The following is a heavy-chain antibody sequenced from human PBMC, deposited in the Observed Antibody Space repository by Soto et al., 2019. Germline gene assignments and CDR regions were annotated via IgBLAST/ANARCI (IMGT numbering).Heavy chain of an antibody. CDR3: SRGPLLLFDY. CDR1: CGSISSYY. Sequence: PSGTLSLTCTVPCGSISSYYWSWIRQPPGKGLEWIGYILYSGTTIHNPSLKSRVTISVDTSKNQFPLTPSSVTSVDTAVDYWSRGPLLLFDYWGQGTLVTVSS. V-gene: IGHV4-59*01. CDR2: ILYSGTT. D-gene: IGHD2-15*01. J-gene: IGHJ4*02.